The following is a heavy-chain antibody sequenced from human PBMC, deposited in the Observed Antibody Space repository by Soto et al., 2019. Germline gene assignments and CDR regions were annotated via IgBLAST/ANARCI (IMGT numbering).Heavy chain of an antibody. J-gene: IGHJ6*03. Sequence: SETLSLTCTVSGGSISSSSFYWGWVRQPPGKGLGWIGSVSHRGSTYYNPSLTSRVTISVDTSKNHFSLKLNSVTAADTAVYYCVSPYNFYFMDVWGKGIPVTVSS. V-gene: IGHV4-39*02. CDR1: GGSISSSSFY. CDR3: VSPYNFYFMDV. D-gene: IGHD3-16*01. CDR2: VSHRGST.